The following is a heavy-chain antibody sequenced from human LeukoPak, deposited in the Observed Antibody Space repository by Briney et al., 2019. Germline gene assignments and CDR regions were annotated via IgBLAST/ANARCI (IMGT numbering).Heavy chain of an antibody. J-gene: IGHJ6*02. D-gene: IGHD3-10*01. CDR1: VYTFSGYY. V-gene: IGHV1-2*02. CDR2: INPKTGGT. Sequence: ASVKVSCKASVYTFSGYYMDWVRQAPEQGVEWMGWINPKTGGTNYAQKFQGRVTMTRDTSMSTAYMELSRLGSDDTAVYYCARASVGFGGRGDYYYYGMDVWGQGTTVTVSS. CDR3: ARASVGFGGRGDYYYYGMDV.